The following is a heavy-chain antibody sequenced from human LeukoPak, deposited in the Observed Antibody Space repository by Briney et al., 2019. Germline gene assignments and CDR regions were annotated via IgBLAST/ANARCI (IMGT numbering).Heavy chain of an antibody. CDR3: AKDSSSYYDSGGYFA. CDR1: GFTVDEYA. D-gene: IGHD3-22*01. Sequence: GGSLRLSCSASGFTVDEYAMHWVRQAPGKGLEWVSGISGRSGGRGYAESVKGRFTISRDNANNSLYLQMNDLRPEDTGLYYCAKDSSSYYDSGGYFAWGQGSRVTVSS. CDR2: ISGRSGGR. V-gene: IGHV3-9*01. J-gene: IGHJ4*02.